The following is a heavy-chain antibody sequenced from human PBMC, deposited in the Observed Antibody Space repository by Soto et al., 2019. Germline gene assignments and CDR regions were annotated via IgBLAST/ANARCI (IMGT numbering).Heavy chain of an antibody. CDR2: ISWNSGSI. D-gene: IGHD6-6*01. Sequence: EVQLVESGGSMVQPGRSLRLSSAASGFTFDDYAMHWVRQAPGKGLEWVSGISWNSGSIGYADSVKGRFTISRDNAKNSLYLQMNILRAEDTALYYCAMRYSSSSGFDYWGQGTLVTVSS. V-gene: IGHV3-9*01. CDR1: GFTFDDYA. J-gene: IGHJ4*02. CDR3: AMRYSSSSGFDY.